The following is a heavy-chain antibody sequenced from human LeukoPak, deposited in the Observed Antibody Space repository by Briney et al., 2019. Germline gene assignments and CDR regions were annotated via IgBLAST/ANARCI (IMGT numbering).Heavy chain of an antibody. CDR3: AKVGAYCSSTSCWEGNFDY. D-gene: IGHD2-2*01. CDR2: IYYSGTT. Sequence: PSETLSLTCIVSGGSISSYYWNWIRQPPGKGLEWIGNIYYSGTTKYNPSHKSRVTISVDMSKYQFSLKLSSVTAADTAVYYCAKVGAYCSSTSCWEGNFDYWGQGTLVTVSS. J-gene: IGHJ4*02. CDR1: GGSISSYY. V-gene: IGHV4-59*12.